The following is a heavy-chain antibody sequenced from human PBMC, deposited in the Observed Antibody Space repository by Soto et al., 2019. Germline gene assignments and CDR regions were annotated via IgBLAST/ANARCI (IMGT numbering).Heavy chain of an antibody. CDR2: IIPIFGTA. J-gene: IGHJ4*02. D-gene: IGHD4-17*01. CDR1: GGTFSSYA. Sequence: GASVKVSCKASGGTFSSYAISWVQQAPGQGLEWMGGIIPIFGTANYAQKFQGRVTITADKSTSTAYMELSSLRSEDTAVYYCARDKGYGDYSSFDYWGQGTLVTVSS. V-gene: IGHV1-69*06. CDR3: ARDKGYGDYSSFDY.